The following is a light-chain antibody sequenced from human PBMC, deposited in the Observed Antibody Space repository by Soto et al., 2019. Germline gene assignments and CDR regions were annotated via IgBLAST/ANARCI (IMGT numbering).Light chain of an antibody. CDR2: TTS. V-gene: IGKV1-39*01. Sequence: DIQMTQSPSSLSASIGDRVTITCRASQSISINLKWYQQRPGKAPKLLIYTTSTLQSGVPSRFSGSGSGTDFTLTVSSLQPEDFATYYCQQSYSIPLTFGGGTKVEIK. CDR1: QSISIN. CDR3: QQSYSIPLT. J-gene: IGKJ4*01.